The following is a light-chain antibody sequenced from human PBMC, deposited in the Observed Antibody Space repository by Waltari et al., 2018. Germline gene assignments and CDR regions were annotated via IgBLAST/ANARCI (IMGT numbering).Light chain of an antibody. CDR3: QQSYSSPYT. Sequence: IQMTQSPSSLSASVGDRVTITCRASQSFSNYLNWYQQKPGKAPKLLIYSASSLQSGVPSRFSGSGSGTHFTLTISSLQPEDFATYYCQQSYSSPYTFGQGTKLEIK. CDR1: QSFSNY. V-gene: IGKV1-39*01. J-gene: IGKJ2*01. CDR2: SAS.